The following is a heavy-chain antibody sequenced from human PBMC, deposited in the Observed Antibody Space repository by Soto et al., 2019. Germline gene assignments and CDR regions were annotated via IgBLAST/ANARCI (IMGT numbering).Heavy chain of an antibody. CDR3: ARVLSGYSSGLDY. V-gene: IGHV4-30-2*01. CDR2: ISHSGST. CDR1: GGSISSGGYS. D-gene: IGHD5-18*01. J-gene: IGHJ4*02. Sequence: QLQLQESGSGLVKPSQTLSLTCAVSGGSISSGGYSWNWIRQPPGKGLEWIGFISHSGSTYYNPSLKSRVTMSVDRSKNQFSLNLSSVTAADTAVYYCARVLSGYSSGLDYWGQGTLVTVSS.